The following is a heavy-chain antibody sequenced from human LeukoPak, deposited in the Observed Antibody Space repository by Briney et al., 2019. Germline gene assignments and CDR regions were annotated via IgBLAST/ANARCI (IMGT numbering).Heavy chain of an antibody. CDR2: IKQDGSEK. CDR3: ARRGTSSSWAHFDY. J-gene: IGHJ4*01. CDR1: GFTFSSYW. Sequence: GGSLRLSCAASGFTFSSYWMTWVRQAPGKGLEWVAKIKQDGSEKYYVDSVKGRFTISRDNAKNSLYLQMNSLGAEDTAVYYCARRGTSSSWAHFDYWGQGTLLTVSS. D-gene: IGHD6-13*01. V-gene: IGHV3-7*05.